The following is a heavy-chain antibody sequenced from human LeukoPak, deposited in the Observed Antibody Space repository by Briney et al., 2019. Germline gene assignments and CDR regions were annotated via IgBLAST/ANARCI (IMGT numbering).Heavy chain of an antibody. D-gene: IGHD5-18*01. V-gene: IGHV3-33*01. J-gene: IGHJ3*02. CDR3: ARAGYSYGHDAFDI. Sequence: PGRSLRLSCAASGFTFSSYGMHWVRQAPGKGLEWVAVIWYDGSNKYYADSVKGRFTISRDNSKNTLYLQMNSLRAEDTAVYYCARAGYSYGHDAFDIWGQGTMVTVSS. CDR2: IWYDGSNK. CDR1: GFTFSSYG.